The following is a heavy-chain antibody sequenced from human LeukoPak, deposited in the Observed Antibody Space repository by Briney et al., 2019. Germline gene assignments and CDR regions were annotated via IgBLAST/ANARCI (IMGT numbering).Heavy chain of an antibody. CDR1: GFTVSSNY. Sequence: GGSLRLSCAASGFTVSSNYMSWVRQAPGMGLEWVSVIYSGGSTYYADSVKGRFTISRDNSKNTLYIQMSSLRAEDTAVYYCARAKMDSGRYYGWYYFDSWGQGTLVTVSS. CDR3: ARAKMDSGRYYGWYYFDS. J-gene: IGHJ4*02. D-gene: IGHD1-26*01. V-gene: IGHV3-53*01. CDR2: IYSGGST.